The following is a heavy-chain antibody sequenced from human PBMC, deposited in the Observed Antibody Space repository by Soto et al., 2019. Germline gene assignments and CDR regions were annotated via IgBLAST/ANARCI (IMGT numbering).Heavy chain of an antibody. CDR1: GFTVSSYT. J-gene: IGHJ4*02. Sequence: EVQLLESGGGLVQPGGSLRLSCAASGFTVSSYTMAWVRQAPGKGLDWVSSISDTGGNTYYADSVKGRFTISRDNSKNTLYLQMNSLRADDTALYYCARGGNSWYNYWGQGALVTVSS. V-gene: IGHV3-23*01. CDR2: ISDTGGNT. D-gene: IGHD6-13*01. CDR3: ARGGNSWYNY.